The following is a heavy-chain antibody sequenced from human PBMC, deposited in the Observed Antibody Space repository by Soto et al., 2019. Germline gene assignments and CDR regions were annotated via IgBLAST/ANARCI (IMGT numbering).Heavy chain of an antibody. CDR1: GYTFSDYG. CDR3: ARSYNYGSYWYFDL. CDR2: ISISSGNT. V-gene: IGHV1-18*04. D-gene: IGHD3-10*01. J-gene: IGHJ2*01. Sequence: GASVKVSCKASGYTFSDYGITWVRQAPGQGLEWMGWISISSGNTHFEESLQGRVTMTPDKTSTAYMELWRLRSDDSAMYYCARSYNYGSYWYFDLWGRGTLVTVSS.